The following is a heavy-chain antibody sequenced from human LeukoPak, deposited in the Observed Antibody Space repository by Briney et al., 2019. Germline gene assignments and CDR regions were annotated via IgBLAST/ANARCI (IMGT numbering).Heavy chain of an antibody. CDR3: ARVDGSPDY. J-gene: IGHJ4*02. CDR2: INPNSGNR. Sequence: ASVKVSCKASGYTFTSLDINWVRQATGQGLEWMGWINPNSGNRGYAQQFQGRVTITRDTSISTVYMELSSLRSEDTAVYYCARVDGSPDYWGQGTPVTVS. CDR1: GYTFTSLD. D-gene: IGHD2-15*01. V-gene: IGHV1-8*01.